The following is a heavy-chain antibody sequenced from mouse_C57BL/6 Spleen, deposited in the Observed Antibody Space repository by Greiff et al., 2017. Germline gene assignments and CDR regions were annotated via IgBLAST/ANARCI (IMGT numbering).Heavy chain of an antibody. CDR2: IRLKSDNYAT. D-gene: IGHD2-2*01. CDR1: GFTFSNYW. J-gene: IGHJ1*03. CDR3: TEDGYDGYFDV. Sequence: EVKVEESGGGLVQPGGSMKLSCVASGFTFSNYWMNWVRQSPEKGLEWVAQIRLKSDNYATHYAESVKGRFTISRDDSKSSVYLQMNNLRAEDTGIYYCTEDGYDGYFDVWGTGTTVTVSS. V-gene: IGHV6-3*01.